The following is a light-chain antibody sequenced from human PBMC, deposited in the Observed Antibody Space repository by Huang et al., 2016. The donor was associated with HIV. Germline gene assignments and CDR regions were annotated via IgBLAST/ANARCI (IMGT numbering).Light chain of an antibody. CDR3: QQSYSTPIT. Sequence: IQMTQSPSSLSASVGDRVTITCRASQSISTDLNWYQQKPGKAPKLLIYAASSLQSGVPSGFSGSGSGTDFTLTISSLQPEDFATYYCQQSYSTPITVGQGTRLEIK. J-gene: IGKJ5*01. CDR1: QSISTD. V-gene: IGKV1-39*01. CDR2: AAS.